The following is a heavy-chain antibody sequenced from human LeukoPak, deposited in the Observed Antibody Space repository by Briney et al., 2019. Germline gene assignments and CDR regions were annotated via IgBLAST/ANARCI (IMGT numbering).Heavy chain of an antibody. CDR3: AKYYCGTSSCPGVDY. V-gene: IGHV4-31*02. D-gene: IGHD2-2*01. CDR2: ISWIGGN. J-gene: IGHJ4*02. CDR1: GGSITSDRHF. Sequence: SETLSLTCIVSGGSITSDRHFWTWIRQHPGEGLEWIEYISWIGGNYYNPSLKSRITISADTSTNQFFLRLNSVTAADTAVYYCAKYYCGTSSCPGVDYWGQGILVTVSS.